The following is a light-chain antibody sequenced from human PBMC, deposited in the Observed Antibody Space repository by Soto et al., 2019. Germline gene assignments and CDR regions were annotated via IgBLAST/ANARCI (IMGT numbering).Light chain of an antibody. CDR3: HQRSSWPWT. CDR2: DAS. V-gene: IGKV3-11*01. J-gene: IGKJ1*01. Sequence: EFVLTQSPGTLSLSPGERSTLSCVSSQTVRTNYLAWYQQKPGQAPRLLIYDASNRATGIPARFSGSGSGTDFTLTISSLEPEDFAVYYCHQRSSWPWTFGQGTKVDI. CDR1: QTVRTNY.